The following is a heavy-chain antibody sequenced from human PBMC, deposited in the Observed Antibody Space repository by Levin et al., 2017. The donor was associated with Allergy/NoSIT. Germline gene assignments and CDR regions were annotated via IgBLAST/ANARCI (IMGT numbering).Heavy chain of an antibody. V-gene: IGHV3-9*01. Sequence: PGGSLRLSCAASGFTFDDYAMHWVRQAPGKGLEWVSGISWNSGSIGYADSVKGRFTISRDNAKNSLYLQMNSLRAEDTALYYCAKDMVLLRSSPSGWYFDLWGRGTLVTVSS. CDR2: ISWNSGSI. CDR3: AKDMVLLRSSPSGWYFDL. J-gene: IGHJ2*01. CDR1: GFTFDDYA. D-gene: IGHD6-6*01.